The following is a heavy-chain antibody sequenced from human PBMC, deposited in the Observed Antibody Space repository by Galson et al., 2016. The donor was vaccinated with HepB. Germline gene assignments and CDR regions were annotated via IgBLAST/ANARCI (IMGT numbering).Heavy chain of an antibody. CDR2: ITGSGGDT. D-gene: IGHD3-10*01. Sequence: SLRLSCAASGVAFTSYAMTWVRQVPGKGLEWVSSITGSGGDTYYVDSLKGRFSISRDNSKNTLYLQMNNVKAEDTGVYYCAKDEFRGESGSHQGSYFGMNFWSQGTTVTVSS. V-gene: IGHV3-23*01. CDR3: AKDEFRGESGSHQGSYFGMNF. J-gene: IGHJ6*02. CDR1: GVAFTSYA.